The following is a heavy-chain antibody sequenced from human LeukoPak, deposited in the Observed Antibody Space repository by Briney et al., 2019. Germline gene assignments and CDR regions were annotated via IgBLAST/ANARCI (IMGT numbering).Heavy chain of an antibody. CDR3: ARWEESRVAFDI. D-gene: IGHD1-26*01. CDR2: IYYSGIT. CDR1: GGSISTYY. V-gene: IGHV4-59*01. Sequence: PSETLSLTCTVSGGSISTYYWSWIRQPPGRGLEWIGYIYYSGITDYSPSLKSRVTISIDTSKEQFSLKLSSVTAADTAVYYCARWEESRVAFDIWGQGTLVTVSS. J-gene: IGHJ3*02.